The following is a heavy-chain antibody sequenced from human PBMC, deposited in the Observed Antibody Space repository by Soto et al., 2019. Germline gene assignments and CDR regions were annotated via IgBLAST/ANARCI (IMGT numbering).Heavy chain of an antibody. J-gene: IGHJ6*02. D-gene: IGHD3-3*01. V-gene: IGHV4-39*01. Sequence: SETLSLTCTVSGGSISSSSYYWGWIRQPPGKGLEWIGSIYYSGSTYYNPSLKSRVTISVDTSKNQFSLKLSSVTAADTAVYYCARRADFWSGSTYGMDVWGQGTTGTV. CDR3: ARRADFWSGSTYGMDV. CDR2: IYYSGST. CDR1: GGSISSSSYY.